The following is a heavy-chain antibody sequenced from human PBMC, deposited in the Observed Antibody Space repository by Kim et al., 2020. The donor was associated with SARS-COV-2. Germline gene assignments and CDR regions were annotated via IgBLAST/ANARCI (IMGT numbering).Heavy chain of an antibody. CDR3: AKEGYGSGYFDY. J-gene: IGHJ4*02. V-gene: IGHV3-9*01. Sequence: GYADSVQGRFTISRDNAKNSLYLQMNSLRAEDTALYYCAKEGYGSGYFDYWGQGTLVTVSS. D-gene: IGHD3-10*01.